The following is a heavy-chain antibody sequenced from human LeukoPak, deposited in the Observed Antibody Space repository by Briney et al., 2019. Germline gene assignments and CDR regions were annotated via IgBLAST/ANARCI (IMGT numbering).Heavy chain of an antibody. V-gene: IGHV4-34*01. J-gene: IGHJ4*02. CDR2: INHSGST. D-gene: IGHD1-26*01. CDR3: ARHDTKVGTLGY. CDR1: GGSFSGYY. Sequence: SETLSLTCAVYGGSFSGYYWSWIRQPPGKGLEWIGEINHSGSTNYNPSLKSRVTISVDTSKNQFSLKLSSVTAADTAVYYCARHDTKVGTLGYWGQGTLVTVSS.